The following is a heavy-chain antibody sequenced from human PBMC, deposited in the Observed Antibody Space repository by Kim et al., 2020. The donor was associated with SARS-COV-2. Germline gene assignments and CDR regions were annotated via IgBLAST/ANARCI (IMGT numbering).Heavy chain of an antibody. D-gene: IGHD3-16*01. V-gene: IGHV4-59*01. CDR3: ARVFRGMDV. J-gene: IGHJ6*02. Sequence: SGSTNDNPALESRVTISVDTSRKQVSLKLTSVTAADTAVYYCARVFRGMDVWGQGTTVTVSS. CDR2: SGST.